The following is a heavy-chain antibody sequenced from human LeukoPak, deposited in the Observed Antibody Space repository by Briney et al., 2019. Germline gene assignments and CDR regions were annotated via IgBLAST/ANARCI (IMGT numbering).Heavy chain of an antibody. CDR2: INPNSGDT. V-gene: IGHV1-2*02. CDR1: GYTFTNHQ. J-gene: IGHJ6*02. CDR3: ARDGAVLFFVKQKTAYEMDV. D-gene: IGHD2/OR15-2a*01. Sequence: GSSVKVYFKASGYTFTNHQLHWVRQAPGQWLEWMGCINPNSGDTNYAQKFQGRVTMTRDTSVTTVYMELSRLRSDDTAVYYCARDGAVLFFVKQKTAYEMDVWGQGTTVTVSS.